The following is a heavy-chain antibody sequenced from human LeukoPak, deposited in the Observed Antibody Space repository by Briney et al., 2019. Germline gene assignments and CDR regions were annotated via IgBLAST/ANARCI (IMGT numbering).Heavy chain of an antibody. V-gene: IGHV4-61*05. D-gene: IGHD3/OR15-3a*01. CDR2: IYYSGDT. J-gene: IGHJ4*02. CDR1: SGSISSSSYY. CDR3: ARRRGNFWTDYYAFDY. Sequence: SETLSLTCTISSGSISSSSYYWGWIRQPPGKGLEWIGYIYYSGDTNYSPSLTSRVTISLDTSKNQFSLKLSSVTAADTAVYYCARRRGNFWTDYYAFDYWGLGTLVTVSS.